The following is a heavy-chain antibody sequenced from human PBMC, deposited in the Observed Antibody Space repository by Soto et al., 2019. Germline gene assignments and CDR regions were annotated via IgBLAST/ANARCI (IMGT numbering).Heavy chain of an antibody. V-gene: IGHV3-53*01. Sequence: PGGSLRLSCEASGFTLSTYAMSWVRQAPGKGLEWVSVIYSGGSTYYADSVKGRFTISRDNSKNTLYLQMNSLRAEDTAVYYCARTPALYGDYSNWFGPWGQGTLVTVSS. CDR2: IYSGGST. CDR3: ARTPALYGDYSNWFGP. D-gene: IGHD4-17*01. CDR1: GFTLSTYA. J-gene: IGHJ5*02.